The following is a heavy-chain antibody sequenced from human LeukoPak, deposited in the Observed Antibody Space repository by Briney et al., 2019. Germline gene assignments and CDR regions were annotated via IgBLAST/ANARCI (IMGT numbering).Heavy chain of an antibody. D-gene: IGHD3/OR15-3a*01. CDR3: ARQTCSGLVILP. CDR2: INSDGSST. J-gene: IGHJ4*02. V-gene: IGHV3-74*01. CDR1: GFTFSSYW. Sequence: GGSLRLSCAASGFTFSSYWMHWVRQAPGKGLVWVSRINSDGSSTSYADSVKGRFTISRDNAKNSLYLQLNSLRAEDTAVYYFARQTCSGLVILPGGQGTLVTVSS.